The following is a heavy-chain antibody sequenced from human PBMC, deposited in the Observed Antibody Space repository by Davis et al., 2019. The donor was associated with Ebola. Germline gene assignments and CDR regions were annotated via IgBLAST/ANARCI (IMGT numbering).Heavy chain of an antibody. Sequence: SETLSLTCTVSGGSISSYYWRWIRQPPGKGREWIGYIYYSGSTNYNPSLKSRVTISVDTSKNQFSLKLSFVTAADTAVSYCARHGYERRSYGHYYYYGMDVGGQGTTVTVSS. CDR3: ARHGYERRSYGHYYYYGMDV. CDR1: GGSISSYY. CDR2: IYYSGST. D-gene: IGHD5-18*01. J-gene: IGHJ6*02. V-gene: IGHV4-59*08.